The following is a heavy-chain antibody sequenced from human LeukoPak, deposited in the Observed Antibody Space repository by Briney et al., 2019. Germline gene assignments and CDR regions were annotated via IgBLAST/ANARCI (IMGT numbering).Heavy chain of an antibody. CDR3: ARDRRMDV. J-gene: IGHJ6*03. V-gene: IGHV3-48*03. CDR1: GFIFSSCE. CDR2: ISSSGSNI. Sequence: GGSLRLSCAASGFIFSSCEMNWVRQAPGKGLEWVSYISSSGSNIYYADSVKGRFTISRDNAKNSLYLQMNSLRAEDTAVYYCARDRRMDVWGKGTSVTVSS.